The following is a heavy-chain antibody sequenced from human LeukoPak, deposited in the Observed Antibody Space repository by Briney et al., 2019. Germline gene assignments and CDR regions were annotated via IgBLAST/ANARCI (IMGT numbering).Heavy chain of an antibody. D-gene: IGHD3-10*01. CDR2: MNPNSGNT. CDR3: ARDSYGSGSSRFDP. J-gene: IGHJ5*02. CDR1: GYTFTSYG. Sequence: ASVKVSCKASGYTFTSYGINWVRQAPGRGLEWMGWMNPNSGNTGYAQKFQGRVTMTRNTSISTAYMELSSLRSEDTAVYYCARDSYGSGSSRFDPWGQGTLVTVSS. V-gene: IGHV1-8*01.